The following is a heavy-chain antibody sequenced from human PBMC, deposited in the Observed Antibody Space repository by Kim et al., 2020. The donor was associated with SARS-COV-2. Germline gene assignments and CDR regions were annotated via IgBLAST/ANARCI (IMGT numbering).Heavy chain of an antibody. CDR2: IDPKSGGT. V-gene: IGHV1-2*02. CDR3: ARAYREDRWTYYP. J-gene: IGHJ5*02. CDR1: GYTLSGQY. D-gene: IGHD1-7*01. Sequence: ASVKVSCKAFGYTLSGQYMHWLRQTPGQGLEWMGWIDPKSGGTNYAQKFQGRVSMTRDTSINTAYMELTRLTSDDTAAYYCARAYREDRWTYYPWGQGTLVTVSS.